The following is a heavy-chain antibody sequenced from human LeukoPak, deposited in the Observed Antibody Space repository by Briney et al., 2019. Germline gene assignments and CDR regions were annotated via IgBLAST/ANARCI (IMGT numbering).Heavy chain of an antibody. V-gene: IGHV3-49*04. CDR3: TRDSGSYYPNWFDP. CDR1: GFTFGDYA. Sequence: GRSLRLYCTTSGFTFGDYAMSWVRQAPGKGLEWIGFIRGKAFGGTTEYAAFVKGRFSISRDDSKSIAYLQMNSLKIEDTAVYYCTRDSGSYYPNWFDPWGQGTLVTVSS. J-gene: IGHJ5*02. D-gene: IGHD1-26*01. CDR2: IRGKAFGGTT.